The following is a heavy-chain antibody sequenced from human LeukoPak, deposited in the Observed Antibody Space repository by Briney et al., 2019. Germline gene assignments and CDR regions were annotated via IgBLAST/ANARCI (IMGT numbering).Heavy chain of an antibody. CDR1: GGSFSGYY. D-gene: IGHD1-26*01. J-gene: IGHJ4*02. V-gene: IGHV4-34*01. CDR3: ASGSYTLTPDDY. Sequence: SETLSLTCAVYGGSFSGYYWSWIRQPPGKGLEWIGEINHSGSTNYNPSLKSRVTISVDTSKNQFSLKLSSVTAADTAVYYCASGSYTLTPDDYWGQGTLVTVSS. CDR2: INHSGST.